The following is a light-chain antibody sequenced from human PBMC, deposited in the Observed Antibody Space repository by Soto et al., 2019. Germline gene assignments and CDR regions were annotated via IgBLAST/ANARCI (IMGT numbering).Light chain of an antibody. V-gene: IGKV1-39*01. CDR3: QKSYTSRIN. J-gene: IGKJ5*01. CDR2: AAS. CDR1: QSISSY. Sequence: DIQMTHSPSSLSASVLYIVTITFRASQSISSYLNWYQQKPGKAPKLLIFAASSLQSGVPSRFSGSGSGTDFTLTVSSLQPEDFATYYCQKSYTSRINFGLGTRLEIK.